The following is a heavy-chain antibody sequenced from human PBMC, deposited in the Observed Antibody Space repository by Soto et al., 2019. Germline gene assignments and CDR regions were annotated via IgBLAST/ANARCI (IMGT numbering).Heavy chain of an antibody. CDR2: ISYDGSNK. J-gene: IGHJ4*02. CDR3: AKEATLRYYYDSSGYYPFDY. Sequence: PGGSLRLSCAASGFTFSSYGMHWVRQAPGKGLEWVAVISYDGSNKYYADSVKGRFTISRDNPKNTLYLQMNSLRAEDTAVYYCAKEATLRYYYDSSGYYPFDYWGQGTLVTVSS. V-gene: IGHV3-30*18. CDR1: GFTFSSYG. D-gene: IGHD3-22*01.